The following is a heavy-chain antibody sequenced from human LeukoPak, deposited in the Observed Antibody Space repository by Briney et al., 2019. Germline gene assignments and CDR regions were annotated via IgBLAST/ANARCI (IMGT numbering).Heavy chain of an antibody. Sequence: SETLSLTCTVSGGSISSYCWSWIRQPPGKGLEWIGYIYYSGSTNYNPSLKSRVTISVDTSKNQFSLKLSSVTAADTAVYYCARLYSYGSYYGMDVWGQGTTVTVSS. CDR2: IYYSGST. J-gene: IGHJ6*02. D-gene: IGHD5-18*01. CDR1: GGSISSYC. V-gene: IGHV4-59*08. CDR3: ARLYSYGSYYGMDV.